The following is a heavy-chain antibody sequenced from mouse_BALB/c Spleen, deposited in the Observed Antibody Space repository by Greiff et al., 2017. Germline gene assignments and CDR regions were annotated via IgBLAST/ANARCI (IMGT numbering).Heavy chain of an antibody. J-gene: IGHJ4*01. CDR2: ISYSGST. CDR3: AAITTAQYYYAMDY. Sequence: DVQLQESGPGLVKPSQSLSLTCTVTGYSITSDYAWNWIRQFPGNKLEWMGYISYSGSTSYNPSLKSRISITRDTSKNQFFLQLNSVTTEDTATYYCAAITTAQYYYAMDYWGQGTSVTVSS. CDR1: GYSITSDYA. D-gene: IGHD1-2*01. V-gene: IGHV3-2*02.